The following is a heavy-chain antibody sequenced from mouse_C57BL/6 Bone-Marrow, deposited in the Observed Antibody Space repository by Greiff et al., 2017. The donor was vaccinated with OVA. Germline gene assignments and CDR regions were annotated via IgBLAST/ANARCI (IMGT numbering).Heavy chain of an antibody. CDR2: IYPGSGST. J-gene: IGHJ4*01. V-gene: IGHV1-55*01. CDR1: GYTFTSYW. D-gene: IGHD2-5*01. CDR3: AIDHYSNYEGYYAMDY. Sequence: QVQLQQPGAELVKPGASVKMSCKASGYTFTSYWITWVKQRPGQGLEWIGDIYPGSGSTNYNEKFKSKATLTVDTSSSTAYMQLSILTSEDSAVYYCAIDHYSNYEGYYAMDYWGQGTSVTVSS.